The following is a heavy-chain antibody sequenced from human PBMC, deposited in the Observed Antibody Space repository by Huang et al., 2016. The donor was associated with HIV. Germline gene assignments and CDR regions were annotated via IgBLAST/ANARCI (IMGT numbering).Heavy chain of an antibody. Sequence: QVQLQESGPGLVKPSETLSLTCSVSGGSISSYYCSWIRQPPGKGLEWIGSIYDSGVSNYSRSLKSRVFRSGDTARNQFARTLSSVTAADTAVYYCARDRRHCSGGSCYYSDYWGHGTLVTVSS. V-gene: IGHV4-59*01. CDR2: IYDSGVS. CDR3: ARDRRHCSGGSCYYSDY. J-gene: IGHJ4*01. D-gene: IGHD2-15*01. CDR1: GGSISSYY.